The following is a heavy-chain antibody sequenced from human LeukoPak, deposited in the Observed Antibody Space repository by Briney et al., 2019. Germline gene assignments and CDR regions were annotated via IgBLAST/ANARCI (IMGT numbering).Heavy chain of an antibody. D-gene: IGHD3-22*01. CDR2: INQDESEK. Sequence: GGSLRLSCAASGFTFSSYWMNWVRQTPGKGLEWVANINQDESEKYYVDSVKGRFTISRDNAKESQYLQMDSLRAEDTAVYYCARGGHYYDTNGRLDYWGQGTLVTVSS. J-gene: IGHJ4*02. CDR3: ARGGHYYDTNGRLDY. CDR1: GFTFSSYW. V-gene: IGHV3-7*01.